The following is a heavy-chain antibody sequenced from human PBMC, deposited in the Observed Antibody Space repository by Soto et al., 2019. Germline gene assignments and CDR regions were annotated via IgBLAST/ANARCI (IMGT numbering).Heavy chain of an antibody. CDR2: INPSGGST. V-gene: IGHV1-46*01. CDR1: GYTFTSYY. Sequence: QVQLVQSGAEVKKPGASVKVSCKASGYTFTSYYMHWVRQAPGQGLEWMGIINPSGGSTSYAQKFQGRVTMTRYTSTSTVYMELSSLRSADTAVYYCARDARSSYSSGWYYFDYWGQGTLVTVSS. CDR3: ARDARSSYSSGWYYFDY. J-gene: IGHJ4*02. D-gene: IGHD6-19*01.